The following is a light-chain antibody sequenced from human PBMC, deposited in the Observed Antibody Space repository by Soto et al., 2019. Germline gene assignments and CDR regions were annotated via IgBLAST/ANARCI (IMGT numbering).Light chain of an antibody. CDR1: QSISTY. J-gene: IGKJ4*01. CDR3: QQRSNWLLT. V-gene: IGKV3-11*01. CDR2: DAS. Sequence: TQSPSTLSASVGDRVTITCRASQSISTYLAWYQQKPGQAPRLVIYDASYRANGIPARFSGSGSGTDFTLTISSLEPEEFAVYYCQQRSNWLLTFGGGTKV.